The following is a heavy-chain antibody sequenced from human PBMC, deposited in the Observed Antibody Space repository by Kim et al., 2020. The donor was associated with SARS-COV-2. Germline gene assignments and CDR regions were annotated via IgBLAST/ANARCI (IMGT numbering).Heavy chain of an antibody. CDR2: INAGNGNT. D-gene: IGHD3-10*01. V-gene: IGHV1-3*01. CDR3: AREQYYGSGIRRGFDY. J-gene: IGHJ4*02. Sequence: ASVTVSCKASGYTFTSYAMHWVRQAPGQRLEWMGWINAGNGNTKYSQKFQGRVTITRDTSASTAYMELSSLRSEDTAVYYCAREQYYGSGIRRGFDYWGQGTLVTVSS. CDR1: GYTFTSYA.